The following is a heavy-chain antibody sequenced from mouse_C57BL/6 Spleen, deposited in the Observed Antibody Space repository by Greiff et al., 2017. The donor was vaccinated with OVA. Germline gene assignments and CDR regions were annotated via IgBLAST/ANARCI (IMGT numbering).Heavy chain of an antibody. V-gene: IGHV1-52*01. Sequence: QVQLQQPGAELVRPGSSVKLSCKASGYTFTSYWMHWVKQRPIQGLEWIGNIDPSDSETPYNQKFKDKATLTVDKSSSTAYMQLSSLTSEDSAVYYGAGGGLDGSGPLAYWGQGTLVTVSA. CDR1: GYTFTSYW. CDR3: AGGGLDGSGPLAY. D-gene: IGHD3-2*02. CDR2: IDPSDSET. J-gene: IGHJ3*01.